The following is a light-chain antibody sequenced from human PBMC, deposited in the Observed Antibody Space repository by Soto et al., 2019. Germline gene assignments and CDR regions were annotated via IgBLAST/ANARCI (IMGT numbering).Light chain of an antibody. CDR3: LQYNSYPRT. Sequence: DIQMTQSPSTLSASVGDRVTITCRPSQSISNWLAWYQQKPGKAPKLLIYKASNLQSGVPSRLSGGGSGTEFTLTISSLQSDDFAVYYCLQYNSYPRTFGQGTKVEIK. J-gene: IGKJ1*01. V-gene: IGKV1-5*03. CDR2: KAS. CDR1: QSISNW.